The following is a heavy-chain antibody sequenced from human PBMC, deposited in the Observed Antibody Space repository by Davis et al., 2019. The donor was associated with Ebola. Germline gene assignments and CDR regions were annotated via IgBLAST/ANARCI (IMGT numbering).Heavy chain of an antibody. J-gene: IGHJ4*02. D-gene: IGHD1-26*01. Sequence: PGGSLRLSCAASGFTFSDYYMSWIRQAPGKGLEWVSYISSSGSTIYYADSVKGRFTISRDNSKNTLYLQMNSLRAEDTAVYYCARVGKWELFIDYWGQGTLVTVSS. V-gene: IGHV3-11*04. CDR1: GFTFSDYY. CDR3: ARVGKWELFIDY. CDR2: ISSSGSTI.